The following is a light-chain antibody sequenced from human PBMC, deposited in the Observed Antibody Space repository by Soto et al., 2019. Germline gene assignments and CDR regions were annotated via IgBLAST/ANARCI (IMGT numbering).Light chain of an antibody. CDR2: EVS. V-gene: IGLV2-14*01. Sequence: QSLLTQPASVSGSPGQSITISCTGTSSDIGGYNYVSWYQQNPGKAPKLMIYEVSDRPSGVSNRFSGSKSGNTASLTISGLQAEDEADYYCSSYTSSSTLYVFGTGTKVTVL. CDR1: SSDIGGYNY. CDR3: SSYTSSSTLYV. J-gene: IGLJ1*01.